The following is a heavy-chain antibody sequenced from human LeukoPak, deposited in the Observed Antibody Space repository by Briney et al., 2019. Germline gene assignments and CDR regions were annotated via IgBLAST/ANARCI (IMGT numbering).Heavy chain of an antibody. Sequence: SETLSLTCTVSGYSVSGGYYWGWIRQPPGKGLEWIGSVYHSGPTYYNPSLKSRVTISADTSKNQFSLILISVTAADTAVYYCARDRYYGSMNYHLDDWGQGTLVTVSS. J-gene: IGHJ4*02. D-gene: IGHD3-10*01. CDR1: GYSVSGGYY. CDR3: ARDRYYGSMNYHLDD. V-gene: IGHV4-38-2*02. CDR2: VYHSGPT.